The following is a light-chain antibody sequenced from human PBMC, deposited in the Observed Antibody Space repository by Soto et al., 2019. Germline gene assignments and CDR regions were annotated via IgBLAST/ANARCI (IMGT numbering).Light chain of an antibody. J-gene: IGLJ2*01. V-gene: IGLV3-21*02. Sequence: SYELTQPPSVSVAPGQTARIPCGGTNIGSKDVHWYQQKPGQAPMLVVYDDVDRPSGIPERFSGSNSGNTATLTISRVEGGDEADYYCQVWDTGRDHVVFGGGTKVTVL. CDR1: NIGSKD. CDR3: QVWDTGRDHVV. CDR2: DDV.